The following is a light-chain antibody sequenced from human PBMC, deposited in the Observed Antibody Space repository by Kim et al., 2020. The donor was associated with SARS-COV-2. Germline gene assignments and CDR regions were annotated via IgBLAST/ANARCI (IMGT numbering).Light chain of an antibody. Sequence: IQMTQSPSSLSASVGDRVTITCRASQGISNYLAWYQQKPGKVPKLLIYAASTLQSGVPSRFSGSGSGTDFTLTISSLQPEDVAAYYCQKYNSATPLTFGGGTKVDIK. CDR1: QGISNY. J-gene: IGKJ4*01. CDR2: AAS. V-gene: IGKV1-27*01. CDR3: QKYNSATPLT.